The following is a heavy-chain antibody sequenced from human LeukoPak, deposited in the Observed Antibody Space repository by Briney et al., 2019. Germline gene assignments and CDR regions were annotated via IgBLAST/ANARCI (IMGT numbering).Heavy chain of an antibody. CDR1: GFSFSSYA. J-gene: IGHJ4*02. D-gene: IGHD3-22*01. CDR3: AKAPDSSGYWQGYFDY. Sequence: GGSLRLSCATSGFSFSSYAMSWVRQAPGKGLEWVSAISGSGGSTYYADSVKGRFTISRDNSKNTLYLQMNSLRAEDTAVYYCAKAPDSSGYWQGYFDYWGQGTLVTVSS. V-gene: IGHV3-23*01. CDR2: ISGSGGST.